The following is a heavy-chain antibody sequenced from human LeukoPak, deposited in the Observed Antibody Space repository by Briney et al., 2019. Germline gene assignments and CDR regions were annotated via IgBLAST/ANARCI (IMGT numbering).Heavy chain of an antibody. Sequence: GESLKLSCKGSGYTFARYWIGWVRQMPGKGLEWMAIIYPGDSDTRYSPSFQGQVTISVDKSISTAYMQWSSLKASDTAIYYCVRTSGWYSSWFDPWGQGTLVTVSS. D-gene: IGHD6-19*01. CDR1: GYTFARYW. J-gene: IGHJ5*02. CDR2: IYPGDSDT. CDR3: VRTSGWYSSWFDP. V-gene: IGHV5-51*01.